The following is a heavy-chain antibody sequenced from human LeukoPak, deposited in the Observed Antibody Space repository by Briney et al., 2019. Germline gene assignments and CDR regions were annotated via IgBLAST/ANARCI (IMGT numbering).Heavy chain of an antibody. J-gene: IGHJ4*02. CDR2: ISSSSNI. V-gene: IGHV3-21*01. D-gene: IGHD1-1*01. CDR1: GFTFSSYS. Sequence: GGTLRLSCAASGFTFSSYSMNWVRQAPGKGLDWVSSISSSSNIYYADSVKGRFTISRDNAKNSLYLQMNSLRVEDTAVYYCARCTTGRTFGSLREIKRSREIDYWGQGTLVTVSS. CDR3: ARCTTGRTFGSLREIKRSREIDY.